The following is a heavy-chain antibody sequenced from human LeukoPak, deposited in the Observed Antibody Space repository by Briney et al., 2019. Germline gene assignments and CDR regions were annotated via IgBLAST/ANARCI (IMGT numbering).Heavy chain of an antibody. CDR1: GYTFSKYW. CDR2: IDPNDSDT. CDR3: VRGRGYYDSYNGYYDPDNWFET. J-gene: IGHJ5*02. D-gene: IGHD3-16*01. V-gene: IGHV5-51*01. Sequence: GESLKISCKTSGYTFSKYWIGWVRQKSGKGLEWMGIIDPNDSDTRCSPSFQGPVTISADTSTSTAHLQWSSLMASDTAMYYCVRGRGYYDSYNGYYDPDNWFETWGQGTLVTVSS.